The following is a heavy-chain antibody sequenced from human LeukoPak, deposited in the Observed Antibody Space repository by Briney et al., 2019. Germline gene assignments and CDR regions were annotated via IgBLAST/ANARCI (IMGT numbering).Heavy chain of an antibody. CDR3: ARDPTRGFDI. CDR1: GFTFRSYW. J-gene: IGHJ3*02. V-gene: IGHV3-7*01. Sequence: GGSLRLSCAVSGFTFRSYWMSWVRQAPGKGPEWVANIKQDGSDKYNVDSVKGRFTISRDNAKNSLYLQMNSLRAEDTAVYYCARDPTRGFDIWGQGTMVTVSS. CDR2: IKQDGSDK.